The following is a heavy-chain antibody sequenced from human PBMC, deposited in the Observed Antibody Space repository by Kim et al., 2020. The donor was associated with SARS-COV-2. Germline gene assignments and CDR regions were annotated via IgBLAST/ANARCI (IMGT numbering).Heavy chain of an antibody. V-gene: IGHV3-7*01. J-gene: IGHJ4*02. D-gene: IGHD2-15*01. Sequence: YYVDSVKGRFTISRDNAKNSLYLQMNSLRAEDTAVYYCAREKKGSGGRDFWGPGTLVTVSS. CDR3: AREKKGSGGRDF.